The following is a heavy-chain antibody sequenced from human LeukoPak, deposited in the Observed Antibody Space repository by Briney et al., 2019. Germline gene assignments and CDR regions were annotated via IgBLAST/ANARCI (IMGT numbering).Heavy chain of an antibody. J-gene: IGHJ4*02. CDR2: IYYSGST. CDR3: ARDRGYYFDY. CDR1: GGSISSYY. V-gene: IGHV4-59*01. Sequence: SETLSLTCTVSGGSISSYYWSWIRKPPGKGLEWIGYIYYSGSTNYNPSLKSRVTISVDTSKNQFSLKLSSVTAADTAVYYCARDRGYYFDYWGQGTLVTLSS.